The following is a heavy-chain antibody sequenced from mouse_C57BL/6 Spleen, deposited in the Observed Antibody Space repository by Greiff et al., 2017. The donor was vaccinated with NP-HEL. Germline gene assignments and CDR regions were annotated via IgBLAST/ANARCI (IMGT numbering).Heavy chain of an antibody. CDR2: IYPGDGDT. D-gene: IGHD3-2*02. V-gene: IGHV1-80*01. CDR1: GYAFSSYW. CDR3: ARRGAQAPGYAMDY. Sequence: VQLQQSGAELVKPGASVKISCKASGYAFSSYWMNWVKQRPGKGLEWIGQIYPGDGDTNYNGRFKGKATLTADKSSSTAYMQLSSLTSEDSAVYFCARRGAQAPGYAMDYWGQGTSVTVSS. J-gene: IGHJ4*01.